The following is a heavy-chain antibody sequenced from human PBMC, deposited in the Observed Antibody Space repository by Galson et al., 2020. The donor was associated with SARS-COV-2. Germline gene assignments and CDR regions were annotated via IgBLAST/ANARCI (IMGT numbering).Heavy chain of an antibody. V-gene: IGHV3-21*01. Sequence: GGSLRLSCAGSGFSFSDYSMNWVRQAPGKGLEWVSYITGSSRFIFYGDSVKGRFTISRDNAKNSLYLQMDSLRVEDTAVYYCARDIAVSGTYASGLWGQGTRVTVS. CDR2: ITGSSRFI. J-gene: IGHJ3*01. D-gene: IGHD6-19*01. CDR3: ARDIAVSGTYASGL. CDR1: GFSFSDYS.